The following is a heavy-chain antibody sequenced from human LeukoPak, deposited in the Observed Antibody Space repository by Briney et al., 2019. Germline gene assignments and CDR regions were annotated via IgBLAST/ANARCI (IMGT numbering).Heavy chain of an antibody. CDR3: ARHRSTIFGVVAHYYYYMDV. CDR1: GYSISSGYY. D-gene: IGHD3-3*01. V-gene: IGHV4-38-2*01. CDR2: IYHSGST. Sequence: SETLSLTCAVSGYSISSGYYWGWIRHPPGKGLEWIGSIYHSGSTYYNPSLKSRVTISVDTSKNQFSLKLSSVTAADTAVYYCARHRSTIFGVVAHYYYYMDVWGKGTTVTVSS. J-gene: IGHJ6*03.